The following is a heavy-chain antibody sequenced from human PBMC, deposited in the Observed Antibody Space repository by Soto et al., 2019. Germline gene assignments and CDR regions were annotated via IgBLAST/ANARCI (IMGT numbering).Heavy chain of an antibody. Sequence: SETLSLTCTVSGGSISSYYGSWIRQPPGKGLEWIGYIYYSGSTNYNPSLKSRVTISVDTSKNQFSLKLSSVTAADTAVYYCASGRYGDRDDYWGQGTLVTVSS. CDR3: ASGRYGDRDDY. CDR1: GGSISSYY. D-gene: IGHD4-17*01. V-gene: IGHV4-59*01. CDR2: IYYSGST. J-gene: IGHJ4*02.